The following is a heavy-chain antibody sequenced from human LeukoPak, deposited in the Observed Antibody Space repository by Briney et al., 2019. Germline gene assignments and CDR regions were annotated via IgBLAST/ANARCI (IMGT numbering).Heavy chain of an antibody. J-gene: IGHJ5*02. CDR1: GYSSTSYW. Sequence: GESLRISCKGSGYSSTSYWISWVRQMPGKGLEWMGRIDPSDSYTNYSPSFQGHVTISADKSISTAYLQWSSLKASDTAMYYCARLGAYNWNDEIWFDPWGQGTLVTVSS. CDR3: ARLGAYNWNDEIWFDP. CDR2: IDPSDSYT. V-gene: IGHV5-10-1*01. D-gene: IGHD1-20*01.